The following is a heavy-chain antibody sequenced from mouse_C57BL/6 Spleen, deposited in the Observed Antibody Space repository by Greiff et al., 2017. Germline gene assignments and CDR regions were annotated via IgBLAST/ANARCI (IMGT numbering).Heavy chain of an antibody. CDR1: GYSITSGYY. V-gene: IGHV3-6*01. CDR3: ASDGYYDWYFDV. J-gene: IGHJ1*03. D-gene: IGHD2-3*01. CDR2: ISYDGSN. Sequence: EESGPGLVKPSQSLSLTCSVTGYSITSGYYWNWIRQFPGNKLEWMGYISYDGSNNYNPSLKNRISITRDTSKNQFFLKLNSVTTEDTATYYCASDGYYDWYFDVWGTGTTVTVSS.